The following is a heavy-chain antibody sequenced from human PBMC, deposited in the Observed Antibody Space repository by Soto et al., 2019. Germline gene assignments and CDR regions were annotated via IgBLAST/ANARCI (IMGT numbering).Heavy chain of an antibody. CDR1: GFTVDDYA. Sequence: GGSLRLSCVASGFTVDDYAMHWVRQAPGKGLEWVSEISWNSGTIAYADSVEGRFTISRDNAKNSLYLHMNSLRAEDTALYYCAKDLSGSGDYGLDYWGQGTQVTVSS. CDR2: ISWNSGTI. V-gene: IGHV3-9*01. CDR3: AKDLSGSGDYGLDY. D-gene: IGHD4-17*01. J-gene: IGHJ4*02.